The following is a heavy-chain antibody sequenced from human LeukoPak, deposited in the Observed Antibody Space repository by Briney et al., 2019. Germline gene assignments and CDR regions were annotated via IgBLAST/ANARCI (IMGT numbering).Heavy chain of an antibody. D-gene: IGHD3-9*01. CDR1: GGSFSGYY. V-gene: IGHV4-34*01. Sequence: SETLSLTCAVYGGSFSGYYWSWIRQPPGKGLEWIGEINHSGSTNYNPSLKSRVTISVDTSKNQFSLKLSSVTAADTAVYYCARTILRYFDWRLDYWGQGTLATVSS. CDR2: INHSGST. J-gene: IGHJ4*02. CDR3: ARTILRYFDWRLDY.